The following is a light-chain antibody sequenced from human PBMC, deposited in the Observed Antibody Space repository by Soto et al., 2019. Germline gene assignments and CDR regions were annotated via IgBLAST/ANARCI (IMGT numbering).Light chain of an antibody. CDR1: GNDVGAYNY. J-gene: IGLJ1*01. CDR2: DVA. CDR3: CSYAGGYTYL. Sequence: SVLTQPRSVSRAPGPSVTISRTGNGNDVGAYNYVSWYQQHPGRPPKLMIYDVARWPSGVPDRFSGSKSGNTASLTISGLQAEDEADYFCCSYAGGYTYLFGTGTKVTVL. V-gene: IGLV2-11*01.